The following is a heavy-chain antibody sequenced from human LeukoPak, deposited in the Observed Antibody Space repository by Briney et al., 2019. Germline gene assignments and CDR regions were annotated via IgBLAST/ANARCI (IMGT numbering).Heavy chain of an antibody. D-gene: IGHD6-13*01. CDR3: ARLMYKGISAAGPYASDI. CDR2: ISSSSTFI. Sequence: PGGSLRLSCAASGFTFSSYSMNWVRQAPGKGLEWVSSISSSSTFIHYADSVKGRFTISRDNAKNSLSLQMDSLRAEDTAVYYCARLMYKGISAAGPYASDIWGQGTMVTVSS. CDR1: GFTFSSYS. V-gene: IGHV3-21*01. J-gene: IGHJ3*02.